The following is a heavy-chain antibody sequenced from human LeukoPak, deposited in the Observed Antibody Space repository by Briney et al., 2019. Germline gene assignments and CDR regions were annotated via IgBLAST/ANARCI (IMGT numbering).Heavy chain of an antibody. V-gene: IGHV3-74*01. CDR1: GFTFTYAW. D-gene: IGHD3-22*01. Sequence: SGGSLRLSCAASGFTFTYAWMSWVRQAPGKGLVWVSRINSDGSSTSYADSVTGRFTISRDNAKNTLYLQMNSLRAEDTAVYYCARGTWDSSDVDYWGQGTLVTVSS. CDR3: ARGTWDSSDVDY. J-gene: IGHJ4*02. CDR2: INSDGSST.